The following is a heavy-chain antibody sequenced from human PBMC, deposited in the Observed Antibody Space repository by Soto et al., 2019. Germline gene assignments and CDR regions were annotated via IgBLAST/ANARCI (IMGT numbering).Heavy chain of an antibody. CDR1: CVSLSSDGYC. J-gene: IGHJ3*01. V-gene: IGHV4-39*05. D-gene: IGHD7-27*01. CDR2: VKYDGTT. Sequence: PSETPSLSPTVACVSLSSDGYCLRLIRPPPGKGLEWIGTVKYDGTTIYNPSLASRVTVYVDTSKNQFSLKFTSVTATDTGVYYCATHDETGRFITAFDSWGQGTRVTVSS. CDR3: ATHDETGRFITAFDS.